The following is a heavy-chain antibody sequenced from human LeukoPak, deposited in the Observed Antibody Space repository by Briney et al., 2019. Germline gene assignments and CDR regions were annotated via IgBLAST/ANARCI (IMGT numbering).Heavy chain of an antibody. D-gene: IGHD3-16*01. V-gene: IGHV3-21*01. CDR3: ARAADHHGGFDY. CDR2: LSFVTTYI. J-gene: IGHJ4*02. CDR1: GFTFSSFA. Sequence: GGSLRLSCAASGFTFSSFAMNCVRQAPGKGLEWVSSLSFVTTYIYYAESVKGRFTISRDNAKNSLYLQMNSLRAEDTAVYYCARAADHHGGFDYWGPGTLVTVSS.